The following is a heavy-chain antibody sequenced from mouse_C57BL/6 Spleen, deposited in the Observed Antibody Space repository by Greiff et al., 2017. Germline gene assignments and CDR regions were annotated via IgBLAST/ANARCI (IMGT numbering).Heavy chain of an antibody. J-gene: IGHJ1*03. CDR3: ARPYYGSSYVYFDV. CDR2: INPNNGGT. V-gene: IGHV1-22*01. Sequence: EVQLQQSGPELVKPGASVKMSCKASGYTFNDYNMHWVKQSHGKSLAWIGYINPNNGGTSYNQKFKGKATLTVNKSSSTAYMALRSLTSEDSAVYYCARPYYGSSYVYFDVWGTGTTVTVSS. CDR1: GYTFNDYN. D-gene: IGHD1-1*01.